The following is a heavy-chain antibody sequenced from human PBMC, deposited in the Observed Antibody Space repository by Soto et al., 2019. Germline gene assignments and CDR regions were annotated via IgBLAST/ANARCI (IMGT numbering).Heavy chain of an antibody. V-gene: IGHV1-2*04. D-gene: IGHD3-10*02. J-gene: IGHJ4*02. CDR1: GYTFTGYY. CDR3: AITYPLLTMLAT. Sequence: ASVKVSCKASGYTFTGYYMHWVRQAPGQGLEWMGWINPNSGGTNYAQRFQGWVTMTRDTSISTAYMELSRLRSDDTAVYYCAITYPLLTMLATWGQGTLVTVSS. CDR2: INPNSGGT.